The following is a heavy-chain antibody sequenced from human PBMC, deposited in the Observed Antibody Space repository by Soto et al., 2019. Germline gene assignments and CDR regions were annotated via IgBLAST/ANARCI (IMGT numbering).Heavy chain of an antibody. D-gene: IGHD6-13*01. CDR3: ARTHPGIAAASARY. V-gene: IGHV1-18*04. Sequence: ASVKVSCKASGYTFTSYGISCVRQAPGKGLEWMGWISAYNGNTNYAQKLQGRVTMTTDTSTSTAYMELRSLRSDDTAVYYCARTHPGIAAASARYWGQGTLVTVSS. CDR1: GYTFTSYG. J-gene: IGHJ4*02. CDR2: ISAYNGNT.